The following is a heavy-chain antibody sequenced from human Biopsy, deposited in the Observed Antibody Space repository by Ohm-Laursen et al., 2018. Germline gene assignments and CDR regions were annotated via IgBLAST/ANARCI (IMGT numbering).Heavy chain of an antibody. J-gene: IGHJ2*01. CDR3: SRDRGYYSDRTVPGYFDL. CDR2: VYYTGST. Sequence: SDTLSFTCTVSGDSISSYYWSWIRQPPGKGLECIGYVYYTGSTDYNPSLQSRVTISVDTSKNHFSLRLRSVTPADTAIYYCSRDRGYYSDRTVPGYFDLWGRGTLVTVSS. V-gene: IGHV4-59*12. CDR1: GDSISSYY. D-gene: IGHD3-22*01.